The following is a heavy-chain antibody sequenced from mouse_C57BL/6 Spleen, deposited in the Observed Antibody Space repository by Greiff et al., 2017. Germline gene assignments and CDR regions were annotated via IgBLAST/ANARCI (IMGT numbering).Heavy chain of an antibody. J-gene: IGHJ2*01. CDR2: IDPETGGT. CDR3: TRRLALLRSYYFDD. D-gene: IGHD1-1*01. Sequence: VQLQQSGAELVRPGASVTLSCKASGYTFTDYEMHWVKQTPVHGLEWIGAIDPETGGTAYNQKFKGKAILTADKSSSTAYMELRSLTSEDSAVYYCTRRLALLRSYYFDDWGQGTTLTVSS. V-gene: IGHV1-15*01. CDR1: GYTFTDYE.